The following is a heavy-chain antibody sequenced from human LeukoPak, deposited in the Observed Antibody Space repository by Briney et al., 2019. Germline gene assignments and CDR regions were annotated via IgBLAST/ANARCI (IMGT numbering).Heavy chain of an antibody. CDR1: GGSISSSSYY. CDR2: IFHSGST. J-gene: IGHJ6*03. D-gene: IGHD3-10*01. V-gene: IGHV4-39*07. CDR3: ARVVGSPYYYYYYMDV. Sequence: PSETLSLTCTVSGGSISSSSYYWGWIRQPPGKGLEWIGSIFHSGSTYYNPSLKSRVTISLDTSKNQFSLKLSSVTAADTAVYYCARVVGSPYYYYYYMDVWGKGTTVTVSS.